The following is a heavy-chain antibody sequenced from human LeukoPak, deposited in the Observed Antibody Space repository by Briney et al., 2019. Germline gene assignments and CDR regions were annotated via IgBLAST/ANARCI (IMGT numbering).Heavy chain of an antibody. CDR3: ARDSRPIFEWQQLGGDY. CDR2: INPNSGGT. CDR1: GYTFTDYD. V-gene: IGHV1-2*02. J-gene: IGHJ4*02. D-gene: IGHD6-13*01. Sequence: GASVKVSCKDSGYTFTDYDIHWVRQAPGQGLEWMGWINPNSGGTNYAQKFQGRATMTWDTSISTAYMELSRLRSDDTAVYYCARDSRPIFEWQQLGGDYWGQGTLVTVSS.